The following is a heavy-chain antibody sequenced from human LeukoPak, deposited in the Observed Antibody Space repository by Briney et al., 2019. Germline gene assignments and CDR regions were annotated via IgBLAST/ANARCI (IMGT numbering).Heavy chain of an antibody. CDR1: GGSFSGYY. J-gene: IGHJ4*02. CDR3: ARVGYYDSSGYRDY. D-gene: IGHD3-22*01. V-gene: IGHV4-34*01. Sequence: KTSETLSLTCAVYGGSFSGYYWSWIRQPPGKGLEWIGEINHSGSINYNPSLKCRVTISVDTPKNPFSLKLSSVTAADTAVYYCARVGYYDSSGYRDYWGQGTLVTVSS. CDR2: INHSGSI.